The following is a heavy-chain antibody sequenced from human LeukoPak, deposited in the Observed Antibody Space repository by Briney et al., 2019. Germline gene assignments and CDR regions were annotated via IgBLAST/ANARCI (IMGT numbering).Heavy chain of an antibody. Sequence: SETLSLTCTVSGYSISSGYYWGWIRQPPGKGLEWIGSIYHSGSTYYNPSLKSRVTISVDTSKNQFSLKLSSVTAADTAVYYCARGLYSSGWYLPLWGKGTTVTVSS. CDR1: GYSISSGYY. CDR3: ARGLYSSGWYLPL. CDR2: IYHSGST. J-gene: IGHJ6*04. V-gene: IGHV4-38-2*02. D-gene: IGHD6-19*01.